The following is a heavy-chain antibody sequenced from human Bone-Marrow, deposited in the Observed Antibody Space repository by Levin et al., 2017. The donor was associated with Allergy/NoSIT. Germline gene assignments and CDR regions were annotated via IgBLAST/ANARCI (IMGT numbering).Heavy chain of an antibody. V-gene: IGHV4-30-4*01. J-gene: IGHJ4*02. CDR2: IYHSGRT. CDR3: AREGVYDWGNYFEF. Sequence: SQTLSLTCTVSGGSIRNADYYWSWIRQSPGKGLEWIGYIYHSGRTDYNPSLKSRVTISVDTSKNQFSLRLKSVTAADTAVDYGAREGVYDWGNYFEFWGQGTLVTVSS. CDR1: GGSIRNADYY. D-gene: IGHD5/OR15-5a*01.